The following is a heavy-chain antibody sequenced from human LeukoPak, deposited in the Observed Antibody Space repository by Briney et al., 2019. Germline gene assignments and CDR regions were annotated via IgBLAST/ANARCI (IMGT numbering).Heavy chain of an antibody. D-gene: IGHD3-10*01. CDR3: ARSNREFASGSGDY. V-gene: IGHV3-7*05. CDR1: GFPFSTHW. CDR2: INQDGSQK. Sequence: PGGSLGLSCAASGFPFSTHWMSWVRQAPGKGLEWVANINQDGSQKSCVDSVKGRFSISRDNAKNSLYLQMHSLRAEDTAVYYCARSNREFASGSGDYWGQGTLVTVSS. J-gene: IGHJ4*02.